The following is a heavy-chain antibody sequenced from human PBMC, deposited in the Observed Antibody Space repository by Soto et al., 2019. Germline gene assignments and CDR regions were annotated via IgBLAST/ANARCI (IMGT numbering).Heavy chain of an antibody. V-gene: IGHV4-4*02. CDR2: IYHTGNT. D-gene: IGHD3-10*01. CDR3: AMKGPSDESPFQS. J-gene: IGHJ4*02. CDR1: SGSINSSNW. Sequence: QVQLQESGPGLVKPSGTLSLTCGVSSGSINSSNWWSWVRQAPGQGLEWIGEIYHTGNTNDNWSIKSRVTLSVDKSKNQFSLKLASVTAADTAMYFCAMKGPSDESPFQSWGQGMLVTVSS.